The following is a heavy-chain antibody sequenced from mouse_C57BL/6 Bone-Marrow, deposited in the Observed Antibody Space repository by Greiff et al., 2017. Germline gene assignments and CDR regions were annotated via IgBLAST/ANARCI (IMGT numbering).Heavy chain of an antibody. CDR1: GYTFTSYW. CDR2: IDPSDSYT. CDR3: ARWSYGSSRWYFDV. V-gene: IGHV1-50*01. D-gene: IGHD1-1*01. Sequence: VQLQQPGAELVKPGASVKLSCKASGYTFTSYWMQWVKQRPGQGLEWIGEIDPSDSYTNYNQKFKGKATLTVDTSSSTAYMQLSSLTSEDSAVYYCARWSYGSSRWYFDVWGTGTTVTVSS. J-gene: IGHJ1*03.